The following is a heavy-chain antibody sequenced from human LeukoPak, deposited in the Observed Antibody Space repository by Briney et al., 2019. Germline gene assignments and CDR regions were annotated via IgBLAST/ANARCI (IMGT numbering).Heavy chain of an antibody. CDR2: IKGDGSHT. J-gene: IGHJ6*02. CDR3: AKRGPSSGLDV. CDR1: GFTFSNYW. V-gene: IGHV3-74*01. Sequence: GGSLRLSCAASGFTFSNYWMHWVRQAPGKGLVWVSRIKGDGSHTIYADSVKGRFTISRDNSKNTLYLQMNSLRTEDTAVYYCAKRGPSSGLDVWGQGTTVTVSS. D-gene: IGHD2/OR15-2a*01.